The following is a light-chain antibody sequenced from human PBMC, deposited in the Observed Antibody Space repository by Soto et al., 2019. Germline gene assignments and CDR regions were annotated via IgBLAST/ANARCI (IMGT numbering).Light chain of an antibody. J-gene: IGKJ1*01. CDR3: QQYNSYQWT. Sequence: DIQMTQSPSTLSASVGDRVTITCRASQTISNWLSWYQQKPGKAPKLLIYKASTLESGVPSRFSGSGSGTEFTLTISTLQPDDVATYYCQQYNSYQWTFGQGTKVDIK. CDR2: KAS. V-gene: IGKV1-5*03. CDR1: QTISNW.